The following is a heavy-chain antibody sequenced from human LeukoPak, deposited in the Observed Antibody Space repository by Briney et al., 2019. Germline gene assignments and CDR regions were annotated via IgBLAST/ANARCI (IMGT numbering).Heavy chain of an antibody. J-gene: IGHJ4*02. D-gene: IGHD4-17*01. CDR1: GYSISSGYY. Sequence: SETLSLTCTVSGYSISSGYYWGWIRQPPGKGLEWIGSIYHSGSTYYNPSLKSRVTISVDTSKNQFSLKLSSVTAADTAVYYCARGNTVMKSDYWGQGTLVTVSS. V-gene: IGHV4-38-2*02. CDR2: IYHSGST. CDR3: ARGNTVMKSDY.